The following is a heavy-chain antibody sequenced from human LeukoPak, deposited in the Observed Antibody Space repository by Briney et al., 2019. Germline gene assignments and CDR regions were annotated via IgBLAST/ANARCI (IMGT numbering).Heavy chain of an antibody. V-gene: IGHV3-48*03. CDR3: ARGNTYFDY. D-gene: IGHD2-21*01. CDR1: GFTFRSYE. J-gene: IGHJ4*02. CDR2: ISTGDSTI. Sequence: GGSLRLSCAGSGFTFRSYEMNWVRQAPGKGLEWVSYISTGDSTIYYAGSVKGRFTISRDNANNSLYLQLNSLRAEDTAVYYCARGNTYFDYWGQGTLVTVSS.